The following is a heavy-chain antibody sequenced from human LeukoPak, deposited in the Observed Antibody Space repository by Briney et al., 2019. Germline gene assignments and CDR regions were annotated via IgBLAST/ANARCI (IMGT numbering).Heavy chain of an antibody. Sequence: SETLSLTCTVSGGSLSSYYWSWLRPPPAKELEGIGYIYYSGSTNYNPSLKSRVTISVDTSKNQFSLKLSSLTAEDAAVYYCASLGAYSSGDYWGQGTLVTVSS. CDR3: ASLGAYSSGDY. CDR2: IYYSGST. CDR1: GGSLSSYY. D-gene: IGHD6-19*01. J-gene: IGHJ4*02. V-gene: IGHV4-59*08.